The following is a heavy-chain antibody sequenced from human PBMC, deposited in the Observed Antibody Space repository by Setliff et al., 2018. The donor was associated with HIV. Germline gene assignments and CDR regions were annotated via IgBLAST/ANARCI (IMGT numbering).Heavy chain of an antibody. CDR2: IKQDESEM. J-gene: IGHJ4*02. CDR1: GLTFSNYA. Sequence: GGSLRLSCAASGLTFSNYATTWVRQAPGKGLEWVATIKQDESEMQYVDSVKGRFTISRDDSKNSLYLQMTSLKTEDTAVYYCASPQYGTRIYWGQGTLVTVSS. V-gene: IGHV3-7*03. D-gene: IGHD1-1*01. CDR3: ASPQYGTRIY.